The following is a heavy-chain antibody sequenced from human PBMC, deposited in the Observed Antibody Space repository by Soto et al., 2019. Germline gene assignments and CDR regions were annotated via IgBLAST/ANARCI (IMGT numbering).Heavy chain of an antibody. Sequence: GGSLRLSCAASGFTFSSYAMSWVRQAPGKGLEWVSTISGTGGSTYYPDSVKGLFTISRDNSKNTVYLQMNSLRAEDAAVYYCTRASTHWGQGTLVTVSS. CDR1: GFTFSSYA. J-gene: IGHJ4*02. V-gene: IGHV3-23*01. CDR3: TRASTH. CDR2: ISGTGGST.